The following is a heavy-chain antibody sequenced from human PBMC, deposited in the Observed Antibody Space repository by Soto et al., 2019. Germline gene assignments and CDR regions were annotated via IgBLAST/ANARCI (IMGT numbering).Heavy chain of an antibody. CDR2: ISSSSSYT. D-gene: IGHD6-6*01. CDR1: GFTFSDYY. CDR3: ARTTIAARPDNWFDR. J-gene: IGHJ5*02. Sequence: QVELVESGGGLVKPGGSLRLSCAASGFTFSDYYMSWIRQAPGKGLEWVSYISSSSSYTNYADSVKGRFTISRDNAKNSLYLQMNSLRAEDTAVYYCARTTIAARPDNWFDRWGQGTLVTVSS. V-gene: IGHV3-11*06.